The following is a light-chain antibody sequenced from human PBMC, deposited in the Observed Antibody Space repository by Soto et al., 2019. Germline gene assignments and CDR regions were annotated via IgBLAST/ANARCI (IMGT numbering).Light chain of an antibody. V-gene: IGKV3-20*01. J-gene: IGKJ1*01. CDR3: QQYDHSPRT. CDR1: QSVNSDY. CDR2: GAS. Sequence: EIVLTQSPGTLSLSPGERATLSCRASQSVNSDYVAWYQQKPGEAPRVLMYGASNRATGIPDRFSGSGSGTDFTLTISRLEPEDFAVYYCQQYDHSPRTFGQGTKVEIK.